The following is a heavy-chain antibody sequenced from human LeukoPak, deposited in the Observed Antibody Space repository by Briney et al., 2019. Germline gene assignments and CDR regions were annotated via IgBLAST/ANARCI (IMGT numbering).Heavy chain of an antibody. CDR2: ISGTGGTT. CDR3: AKSFRGYISSWSDY. J-gene: IGHJ4*02. V-gene: IGHV3-23*01. D-gene: IGHD6-13*01. Sequence: GGSLRLSCAASGFTFSSYWMSWVRQAPGKGLEWVSGISGTGGTTHYADAVKGRFTISRDNSRNTVLLQMNSLRAEDTAVYYCAKSFRGYISSWSDYWGQGALVTVSS. CDR1: GFTFSSYW.